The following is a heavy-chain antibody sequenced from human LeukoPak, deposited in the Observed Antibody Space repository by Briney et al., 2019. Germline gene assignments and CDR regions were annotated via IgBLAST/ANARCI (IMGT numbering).Heavy chain of an antibody. D-gene: IGHD3-16*01. J-gene: IGHJ6*02. CDR2: ISGSGGST. CDR1: GFTFSSYA. CDR3: AKDVGLYYYYGMDV. Sequence: GGSLRLSCAASGFTFSSYAMSWVRQAPGKGLEWVSAISGSGGSTYYADSVKGRFTISRDSSKNTLYLQMNSLRAEDTAVYYCAKDVGLYYYYGMDVWGQGTTVTVSS. V-gene: IGHV3-23*01.